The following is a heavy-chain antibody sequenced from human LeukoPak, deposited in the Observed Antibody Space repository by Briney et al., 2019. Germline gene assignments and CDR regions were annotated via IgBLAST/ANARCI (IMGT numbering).Heavy chain of an antibody. V-gene: IGHV3-21*01. CDR1: GFTFSSYS. Sequence: GGSLRLSCAASGFTFSSYSMNWVRQAPGKGLEWVSSISSSSSYIYYADSVKGRFTISRDNAKNSLYLQMNSLRAEDTAVYYCARDYYGSGSLFDYWGQGTPVTASS. CDR3: ARDYYGSGSLFDY. CDR2: ISSSSSYI. D-gene: IGHD3-10*01. J-gene: IGHJ4*02.